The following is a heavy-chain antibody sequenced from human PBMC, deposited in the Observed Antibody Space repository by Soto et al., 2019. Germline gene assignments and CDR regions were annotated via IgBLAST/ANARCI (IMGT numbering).Heavy chain of an antibody. J-gene: IGHJ6*03. CDR2: ISSSSSYI. Sequence: PGGSLRLSCAASGFTFSSYSMNWVRQAPGKGLEWVSSISSSSSYIYYADSVKGRFTISRGNAKNSLYLQMNSLRAEDTAVYYCASANFRYCSSTSCYGDDYYYYYMDVWGKGTTVTVSS. CDR3: ASANFRYCSSTSCYGDDYYYYYMDV. CDR1: GFTFSSYS. D-gene: IGHD2-2*01. V-gene: IGHV3-21*01.